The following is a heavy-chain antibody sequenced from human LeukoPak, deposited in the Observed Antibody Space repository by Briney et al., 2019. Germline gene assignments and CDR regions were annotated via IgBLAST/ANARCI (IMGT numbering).Heavy chain of an antibody. CDR1: GGTFNSYA. CDR2: IMPLFGAA. D-gene: IGHD5-24*01. V-gene: IGHV1-69*05. J-gene: IGHJ6*03. CDR3: ASGSLGDGYGVGDYYQYMDV. Sequence: KVSCKASGGTFNSYAISWVRQAPGQGLEWMGGIMPLFGAANYAQEFQGRVTFTTDESASTAYMEVSSLRSEDTAVYYCASGSLGDGYGVGDYYQYMDVWGKGTTVTVSS.